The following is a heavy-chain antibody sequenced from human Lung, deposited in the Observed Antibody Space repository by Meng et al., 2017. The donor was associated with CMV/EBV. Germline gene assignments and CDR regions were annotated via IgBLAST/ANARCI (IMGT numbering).Heavy chain of an antibody. CDR3: AKVPCSSTSCYPYYFDY. D-gene: IGHD2-2*01. CDR1: GFSFSSFA. Sequence: GESLKISCAASGFSFSSFAMHWVRQAPGKGLEWVAVIWFDGSFKFYGDSVQGRFTISRDNSKNILYLEMNNLRAEDTAVYYCAKVPCSSTSCYPYYFDYWXQGSXVTVDS. V-gene: IGHV3-33*06. CDR2: IWFDGSFK. J-gene: IGHJ4*02.